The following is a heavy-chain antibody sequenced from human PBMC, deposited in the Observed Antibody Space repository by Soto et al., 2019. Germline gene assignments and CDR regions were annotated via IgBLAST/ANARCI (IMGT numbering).Heavy chain of an antibody. CDR3: ARGRYGDY. D-gene: IGHD1-1*01. V-gene: IGHV1-18*01. CDR1: GYPCTTYG. CDR2: ISAHNGNT. J-gene: IGHJ4*02. Sequence: QVHLVQSGAEVKKPGASVKVSCKGSGYPCTTYGITWVRQAPGQGLEWMGWISAHNGNTNYAQKLQGRVTVTSDTSTSTAYMELRSLRSDDTAVYYCARGRYGDYWGQGALVTVSS.